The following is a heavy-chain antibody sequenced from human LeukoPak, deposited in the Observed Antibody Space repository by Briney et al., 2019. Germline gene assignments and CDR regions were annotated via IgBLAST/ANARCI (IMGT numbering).Heavy chain of an antibody. CDR3: ARERWLQPDY. D-gene: IGHD5-12*01. Sequence: GGSLRLSCAASGFEFSIYWMSWVRQAPGKGLEWVANINGAGSVKDYVDSVKGRFTISRDNAKDSLSLQMNSLRVEDTAVYYCARERWLQPDYWGQGILVTVSS. V-gene: IGHV3-7*01. CDR1: GFEFSIYW. CDR2: INGAGSVK. J-gene: IGHJ4*02.